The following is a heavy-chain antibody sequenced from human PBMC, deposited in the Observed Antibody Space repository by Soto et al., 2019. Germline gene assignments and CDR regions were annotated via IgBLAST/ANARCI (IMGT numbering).Heavy chain of an antibody. D-gene: IGHD2-2*02. CDR1: GFTPGDYA. CDR2: IRSKAYGGTT. V-gene: IGHV3-49*04. CDR3: TRDEGGSDIVVVPAAIRADYYYYGMDV. Sequence: GSLRLSCTASGFTPGDYAMSWVRQAPGKGLEWVGFIRSKAYGGTTEYAASVKGRFTISRDESKSIAYLQMNSLKTEDTAVYYCTRDEGGSDIVVVPAAIRADYYYYGMDVWGQGTTVTVSS. J-gene: IGHJ6*02.